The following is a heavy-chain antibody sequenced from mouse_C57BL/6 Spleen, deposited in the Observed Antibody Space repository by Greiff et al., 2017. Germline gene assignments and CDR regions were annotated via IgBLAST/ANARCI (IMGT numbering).Heavy chain of an antibody. CDR3: AGGGYYGSSYVKVFDY. Sequence: VQLKESGAELVKPGASVKLSCTASGFNIKDYYMHWVKQRTEQGLEWIGRIDPEDGETKYAPKFQGKATITADTSSNTAYLQLSSLTSEDTAVYYCAGGGYYGSSYVKVFDYWGQGTTLTVSS. CDR2: IDPEDGET. V-gene: IGHV14-2*01. D-gene: IGHD1-1*01. J-gene: IGHJ2*01. CDR1: GFNIKDYY.